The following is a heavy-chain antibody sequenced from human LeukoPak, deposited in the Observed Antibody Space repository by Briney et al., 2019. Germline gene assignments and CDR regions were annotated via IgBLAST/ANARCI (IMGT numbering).Heavy chain of an antibody. CDR3: ARDPYDFWSGYYGASDY. Sequence: GASVKVSCKASGYTFTGYYMHWVRQAPGQGLEWMGWINPNSGGTNYAQKFQGRVTMTRDTSISTAYMELNRLRSDDTAVYYCARDPYDFWSGYYGASDYWGQGTLVTVSS. J-gene: IGHJ4*02. D-gene: IGHD3-3*01. CDR1: GYTFTGYY. V-gene: IGHV1-2*02. CDR2: INPNSGGT.